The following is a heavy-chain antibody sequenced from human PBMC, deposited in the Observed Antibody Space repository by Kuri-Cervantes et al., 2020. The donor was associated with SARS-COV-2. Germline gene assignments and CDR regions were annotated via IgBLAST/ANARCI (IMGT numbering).Heavy chain of an antibody. CDR3: ARPRRGLEHIVGQFDY. J-gene: IGHJ4*02. V-gene: IGHV3-20*04. D-gene: IGHD2-21*01. Sequence: GESLKISCAASGFTFDDYGMSWVRQAPGKGLEWVSGISWNSGSIGYADSVKGRFTISRDNAKNSLYLQMSSLRAEDTAVYYCARPRRGLEHIVGQFDYWGQGTLVTVSS. CDR2: ISWNSGSI. CDR1: GFTFDDYG.